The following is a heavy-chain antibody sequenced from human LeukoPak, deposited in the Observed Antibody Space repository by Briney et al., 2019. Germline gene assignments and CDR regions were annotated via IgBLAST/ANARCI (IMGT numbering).Heavy chain of an antibody. J-gene: IGHJ6*02. CDR3: ARDRTSDYNNDGMDV. V-gene: IGHV4-59*08. CDR2: IFYSVST. CDR1: GGSISSYY. Sequence: SETLSLTRIVSGGSISSYYWSWIRQPPGEGLGWVGYIFYSVSTNYNPSLKSRVTLSVDTSKTQFSLKLSSVTVAATAVYSCARDRTSDYNNDGMDVWGQGTTVTVSS. D-gene: IGHD3-16*01.